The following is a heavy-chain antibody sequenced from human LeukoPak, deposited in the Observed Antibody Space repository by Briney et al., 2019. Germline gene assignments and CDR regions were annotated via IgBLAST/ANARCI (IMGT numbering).Heavy chain of an antibody. CDR3: ARRPTTVTTKYFDL. Sequence: VASVKVSCKASGYTFTGYYMHWVRQAPGQGLEWMGWINPNSGGTNYAQKFQGRVTMTRDTSISTAYMELSRLRSDDTAVYYCARRPTTVTTKYFDLWGRGTLVTVSS. J-gene: IGHJ2*01. CDR2: INPNSGGT. V-gene: IGHV1-2*02. D-gene: IGHD4-17*01. CDR1: GYTFTGYY.